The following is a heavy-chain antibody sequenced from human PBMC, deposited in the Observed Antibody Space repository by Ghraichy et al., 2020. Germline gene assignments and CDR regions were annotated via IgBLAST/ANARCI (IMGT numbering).Heavy chain of an antibody. CDR1: GGSVSSGSYY. D-gene: IGHD4-11*01. V-gene: IGHV4-61*01. J-gene: IGHJ4*02. CDR3: ARDVGYSNYFDY. Sequence: SETLSLTCTVSGGSVSSGSYYWSWIRQPPGKGLEWIGYIYYSGSTNYNPSLKSRVTISVDTSKNQFSLKLSSVTAADTAVYYCARDVGYSNYFDYWGQGTLVTVSS. CDR2: IYYSGST.